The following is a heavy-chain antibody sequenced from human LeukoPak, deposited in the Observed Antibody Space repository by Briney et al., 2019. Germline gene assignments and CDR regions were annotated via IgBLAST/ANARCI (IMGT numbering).Heavy chain of an antibody. Sequence: PGGSLRLSCAASGFTFISYVMSWVRQAPGKGLEWVSYISSSSSTIYYADSVKGRFTISRDNAKNSLYLQMNSLRAEDTAVYYCARNRAYSSGWYYFDYWGQGTLVTVSS. D-gene: IGHD6-19*01. V-gene: IGHV3-48*01. CDR2: ISSSSSTI. CDR3: ARNRAYSSGWYYFDY. CDR1: GFTFISYV. J-gene: IGHJ4*02.